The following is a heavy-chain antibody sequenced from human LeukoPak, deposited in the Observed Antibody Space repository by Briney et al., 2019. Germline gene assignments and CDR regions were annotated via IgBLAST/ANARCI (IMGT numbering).Heavy chain of an antibody. CDR3: VRSVTAAGRFDF. CDR2: ISGDGGGT. CDR1: GFTFDDYA. Sequence: AGYLRLSCAASGFTFDDYAMHWVRQAPGKGLEWVSLISGDGGGTYSADSVKGRFTISRDNSKNSLYLQVNSLRTDDTALYYCVRSVTAAGRFDFWGQGTLITVSS. J-gene: IGHJ4*02. V-gene: IGHV3-43*02. D-gene: IGHD6-13*01.